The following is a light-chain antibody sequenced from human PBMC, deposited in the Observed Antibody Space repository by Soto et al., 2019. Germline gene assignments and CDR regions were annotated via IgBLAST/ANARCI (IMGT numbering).Light chain of an antibody. Sequence: QPVLTQPPSASGTFDQRVTISCSGSSSNIERNYVYWYQQLPGTAPKLLIHSNNQRPSGVPDRFSGSKSGISASLAITGLQADDEADYYCQSYESSSLSGFVFGSGTKLTVL. J-gene: IGLJ1*01. CDR1: SSNIERNY. CDR3: QSYESSSLSGFV. V-gene: IGLV1-47*02. CDR2: SNN.